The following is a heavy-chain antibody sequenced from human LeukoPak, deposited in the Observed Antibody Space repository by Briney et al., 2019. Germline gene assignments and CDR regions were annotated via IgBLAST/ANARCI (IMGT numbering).Heavy chain of an antibody. V-gene: IGHV4-34*01. J-gene: IGHJ6*02. CDR3: ARVWITMVRGVIRYYYYGMDV. Sequence: SETLSLTCAVYGGSFSGYYWSWIRQPPGKGLEWIGEINHSGSTNYNPSLKSRVTILVDTSKNQFSLKLSSVTAADTAVYYCARVWITMVRGVIRYYYYGMDVWGQGTTVTVSS. D-gene: IGHD3-10*01. CDR2: INHSGST. CDR1: GGSFSGYY.